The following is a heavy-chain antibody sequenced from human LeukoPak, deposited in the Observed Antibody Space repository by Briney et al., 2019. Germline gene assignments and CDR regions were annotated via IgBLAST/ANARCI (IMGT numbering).Heavy chain of an antibody. CDR1: GYTFTGYY. J-gene: IGHJ3*02. CDR3: ARSIAAAGQGAFDI. CDR2: INPNSGGT. Sequence: ASVKVSCKASGYTFTGYYMHWVRQAPGQGLEWMGWINPNSGGTNYAQKFQGWVTMTRDTSISTAYMELSRLRSDDTAVYYCARSIAAAGQGAFDIWGQGTMVTVSS. D-gene: IGHD6-13*01. V-gene: IGHV1-2*04.